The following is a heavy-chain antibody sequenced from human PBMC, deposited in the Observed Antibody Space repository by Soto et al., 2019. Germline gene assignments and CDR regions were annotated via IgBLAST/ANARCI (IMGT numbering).Heavy chain of an antibody. CDR3: AGGERIAAAGTGSEPFDY. Sequence: SETLSLTCTVSGGSISSDYWSWIRQPPGKGLEWIGYIYYSGSTNYNPSLKSRVTISVDTSKNQFSLKLSSVTAADTAVYYCAGGERIAAAGTGSEPFDYWGQGTLVTVSS. J-gene: IGHJ4*02. CDR2: IYYSGST. V-gene: IGHV4-59*01. CDR1: GGSISSDY. D-gene: IGHD6-13*01.